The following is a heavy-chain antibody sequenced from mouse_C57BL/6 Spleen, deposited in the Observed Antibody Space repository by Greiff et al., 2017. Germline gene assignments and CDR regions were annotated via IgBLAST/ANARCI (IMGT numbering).Heavy chain of an antibody. Sequence: EVKVVESGPELVKPGDSVKISCKASGYSFTGYFMNWVMQSHGKSLEWIGRINPYNGDTFYNQKFKGKATLTVDKSSSTAHMELRSLTSEDSAVYYCARSVYYDYDAAGFAYWGQGTLVTVSA. J-gene: IGHJ3*01. D-gene: IGHD2-4*01. CDR3: ARSVYYDYDAAGFAY. CDR1: GYSFTGYF. V-gene: IGHV1-20*01. CDR2: INPYNGDT.